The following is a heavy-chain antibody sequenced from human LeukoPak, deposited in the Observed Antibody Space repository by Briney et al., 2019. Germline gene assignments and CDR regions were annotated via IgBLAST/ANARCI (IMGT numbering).Heavy chain of an antibody. Sequence: GGSLRLSCAASGFTFSSYGMSWVRQAPGKGLEWVSAISGSGGSTYYADSVKGRFTISRDNSKNTLYLQMNSLRAEDTAVYYCARDRTTYYDFWSGYYDAFDIWGQGTMVTVSS. CDR3: ARDRTTYYDFWSGYYDAFDI. D-gene: IGHD3-3*01. V-gene: IGHV3-23*01. CDR1: GFTFSSYG. CDR2: ISGSGGST. J-gene: IGHJ3*02.